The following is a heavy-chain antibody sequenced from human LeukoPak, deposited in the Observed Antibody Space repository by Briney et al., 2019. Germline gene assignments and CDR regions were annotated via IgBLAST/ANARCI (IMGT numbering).Heavy chain of an antibody. Sequence: GGSLRLSCRASGFVFDDFGMTWVRQRPGKGLEWVSSLNWNGNGRGYADSVRGRFTISRDNAKNSLSLQMNSLRDEDTALYYCARRNNHGLEYHYLDVWGEGTLVIVSS. CDR2: LNWNGNGR. CDR1: GFVFDDFG. J-gene: IGHJ6*04. V-gene: IGHV3-20*04. CDR3: ARRNNHGLEYHYLDV. D-gene: IGHD1/OR15-1a*01.